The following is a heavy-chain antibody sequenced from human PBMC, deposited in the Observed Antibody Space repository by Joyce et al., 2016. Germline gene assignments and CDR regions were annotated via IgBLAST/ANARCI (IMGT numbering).Heavy chain of an antibody. Sequence: EVQLVESGGGLVQPGGSLRLSCAASGFTFSDHYMDWVGQAPGKGLEWVGRSRNKAKDYTTEYAASVKGRFTFSRDDSKDLFYLQMNSLKTEDTAVYYCGASIVADLDYWGRGTLVTVSS. D-gene: IGHD2-21*01. CDR2: SRNKAKDYTT. J-gene: IGHJ4*02. V-gene: IGHV3-72*01. CDR3: GASIVADLDY. CDR1: GFTFSDHY.